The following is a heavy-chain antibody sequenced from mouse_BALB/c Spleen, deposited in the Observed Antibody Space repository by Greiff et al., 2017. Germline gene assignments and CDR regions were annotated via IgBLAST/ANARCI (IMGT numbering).Heavy chain of an antibody. CDR1: GYTFTSYT. V-gene: IGHV1-4*01. CDR3: ARHYYGSRGFDY. J-gene: IGHJ2*01. CDR2: INPSSGYT. Sequence: VKLMESGAELARPGASVKMSCKASGYTFTSYTMHWVKQRPGQGLEWIGYINPSSGYTNYNQKFKDKATLTADKSSSTAYMQLSSLTSEDSAVYYCARHYYGSRGFDYWGQGTTLTVSS. D-gene: IGHD1-1*01.